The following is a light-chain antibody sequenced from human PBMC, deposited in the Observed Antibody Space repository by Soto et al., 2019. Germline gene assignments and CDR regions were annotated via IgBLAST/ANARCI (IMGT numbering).Light chain of an antibody. CDR2: DVS. CDR3: QQRYNWPRT. J-gene: IGKJ1*01. V-gene: IGKV3-11*01. Sequence: EIVLTQSPVTLSLSPGESATLSCRASQSVSSYFAWYQQQPGQAPRLLIFDVSNRATGIPARFSGSGSGTDFTLTISSLEPEDFAVYYCQQRYNWPRTFGQGTRVEVK. CDR1: QSVSSY.